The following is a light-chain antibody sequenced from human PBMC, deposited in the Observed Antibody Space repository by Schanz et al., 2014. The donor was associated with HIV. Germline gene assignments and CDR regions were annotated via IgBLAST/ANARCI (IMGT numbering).Light chain of an antibody. J-gene: IGLJ2*01. CDR1: NSDVGGYNY. CDR3: SSYTVTTTHVK. V-gene: IGLV2-14*03. Sequence: QSALTQPASVSGSLGQSITISCTGTNSDVGGYNYVSWYQQHPGKAPKLMIYDVSGRPSGVSNRFSGSKSGNTASLTISGLQAEDEADYYCSSYTVTTTHVKLGGGTKVTVL. CDR2: DVS.